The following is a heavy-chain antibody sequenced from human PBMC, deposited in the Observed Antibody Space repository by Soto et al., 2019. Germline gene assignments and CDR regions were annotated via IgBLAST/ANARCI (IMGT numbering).Heavy chain of an antibody. Sequence: GGSLRLSCAASGFTFSSYGMHWVRQAPGKGLEWVAVISYDGSNKYYADSVKGRFTISRDNSKNTLYLQMNSLRAEDTAVYYCAKDQIPARRRPGYSGYDYWGQGTLVTVSS. CDR1: GFTFSSYG. CDR2: ISYDGSNK. V-gene: IGHV3-30*18. J-gene: IGHJ4*02. D-gene: IGHD5-12*01. CDR3: AKDQIPARRRPGYSGYDY.